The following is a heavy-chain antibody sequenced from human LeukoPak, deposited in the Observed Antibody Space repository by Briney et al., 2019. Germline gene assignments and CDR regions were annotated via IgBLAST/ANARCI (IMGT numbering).Heavy chain of an antibody. CDR2: IWYDGSNK. J-gene: IGHJ4*02. Sequence: GRSLRLSCAVSGFTFSSYGMHWVRQAPGKGLEWVAVIWYDGSNKYYADSVKGRFTISRDNSKNTLYLQMNSLRAEDKAVSYCAKSGSSGYYYANNWGQGTLVTVSS. D-gene: IGHD3-22*01. CDR3: AKSGSSGYYYANN. CDR1: GFTFSSYG. V-gene: IGHV3-33*06.